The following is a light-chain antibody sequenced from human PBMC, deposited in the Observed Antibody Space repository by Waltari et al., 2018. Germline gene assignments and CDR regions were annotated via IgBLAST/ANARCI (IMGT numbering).Light chain of an antibody. CDR1: QTVSSSY. CDR3: QRYGSSPLIT. J-gene: IGKJ5*01. V-gene: IGKV3-20*01. CDR2: CSS. Sequence: ELVLTQSPGPLSLSPGARATLPCRASQTVSSSYLPWYQQKPDHAPRPLIYCSSTSPTGIPDRFSGSGSGSDFTLTISRLEPEDLAVYYCQRYGSSPLITFGQGTRLEIK.